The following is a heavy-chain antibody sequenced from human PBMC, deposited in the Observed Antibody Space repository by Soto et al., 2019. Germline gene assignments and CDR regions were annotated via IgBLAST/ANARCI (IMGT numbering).Heavy chain of an antibody. CDR2: IYHSGST. Sequence: SQTLSHACAVWNGCSSSGAYSRSWIRQPPGKGLEWIGSIYHSGSTYYNPSLESRVTISVDTSKNQFSLKVTSVTVADTAVYYCARLGGYCSGTSTSCYGFYGMDVWGQGTTVTVSS. V-gene: IGHV4-30-2*03. CDR1: NGCSSSGAYS. J-gene: IGHJ6*02. D-gene: IGHD2-2*01. CDR3: ARLGGYCSGTSTSCYGFYGMDV.